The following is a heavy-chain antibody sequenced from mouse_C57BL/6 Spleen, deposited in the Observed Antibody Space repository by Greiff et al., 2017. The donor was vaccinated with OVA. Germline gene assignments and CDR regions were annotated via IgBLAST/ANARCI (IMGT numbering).Heavy chain of an antibody. CDR2: IDPSASYT. V-gene: IGHV1-59*01. D-gene: IGHD1-1*01. J-gene: IGHJ2*01. Sequence: VQLQQPGAELVRPGTSVKLSCKASGYTFTSYWMHWVKQRPGQGLEWIGVIDPSASYTNYNQKFKGKATLTVDTSSSTAYMQLSSLTSEDSAVYYCARSDGSSFDYWGQGTTLTVSS. CDR3: ARSDGSSFDY. CDR1: GYTFTSYW.